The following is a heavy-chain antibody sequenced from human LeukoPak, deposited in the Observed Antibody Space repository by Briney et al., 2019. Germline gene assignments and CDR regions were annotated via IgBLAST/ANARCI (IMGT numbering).Heavy chain of an antibody. CDR1: GYTFTGYY. D-gene: IGHD2-15*01. J-gene: IGHJ2*01. CDR3: ARDAWSTFWYFDL. CDR2: INPNSGGT. Sequence: ASVKVSCKASGYTFTGYYINWVRQAPGQGLEWLGWINPNSGGTIYAQNFQGRVTMTSDTSISTAYMELSRLRSDDTAMYYCARDAWSTFWYFDLWGRGTLVTVSS. V-gene: IGHV1-2*02.